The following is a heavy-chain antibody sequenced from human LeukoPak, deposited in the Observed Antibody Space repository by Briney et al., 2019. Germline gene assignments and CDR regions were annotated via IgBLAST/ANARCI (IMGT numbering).Heavy chain of an antibody. CDR2: ISGSGGST. V-gene: IGHV3-23*01. CDR3: AKTRRYCSSTSCSPYYYYGMDV. Sequence: GGSLRLSCAASGFTFSSYAMSWVRQAPGKGLEWVSAISGSGGSTYYADSVKGRFTISRDNSKNTLYLQMNSLRAEDTAVYYCAKTRRYCSSTSCSPYYYYGMDVWGKGTTVTVSS. CDR1: GFTFSSYA. J-gene: IGHJ6*04. D-gene: IGHD2-2*01.